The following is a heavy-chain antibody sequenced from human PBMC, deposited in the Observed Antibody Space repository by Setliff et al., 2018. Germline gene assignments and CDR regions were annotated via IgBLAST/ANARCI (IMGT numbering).Heavy chain of an antibody. Sequence: SETLSLTCTVSGGSISTYYWSWLRQPPGKGLEWIGYVYYSGIANYSPSLKSRLTLSVDTSKNQFSLKLRSVTAADTAVYYCARGGTFRYFDYWGQGTPVTISS. CDR1: GGSISTYY. V-gene: IGHV4-59*01. CDR2: VYYSGIA. J-gene: IGHJ4*02. D-gene: IGHD5-12*01. CDR3: ARGGTFRYFDY.